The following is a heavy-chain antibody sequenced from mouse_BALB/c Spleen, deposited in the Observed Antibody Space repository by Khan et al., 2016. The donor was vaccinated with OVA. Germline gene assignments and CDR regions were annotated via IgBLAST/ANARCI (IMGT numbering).Heavy chain of an antibody. V-gene: IGHV1S81*02. CDR3: ARVGYYYGSKGDFDF. J-gene: IGHJ2*01. D-gene: IGHD1-1*01. CDR2: INPRNGRT. CDR1: GYTFTDYW. Sequence: QVQLQQPGAELVKPGTSVKLSCKASGYTFTDYWIHWVKQRPGQGLEWIGEINPRNGRTNFNEKVKSKATLTVDKSSSTAYMQLSSLTSEDSAVYHCARVGYYYGSKGDFDFWGQGTTLTVSS.